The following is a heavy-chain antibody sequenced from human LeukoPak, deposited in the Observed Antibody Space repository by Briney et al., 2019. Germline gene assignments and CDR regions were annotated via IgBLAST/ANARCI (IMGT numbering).Heavy chain of an antibody. CDR3: AREGGLGYCSSTSCYISGIDAFDI. D-gene: IGHD2-2*02. J-gene: IGHJ3*02. V-gene: IGHV4-30-4*08. CDR2: IYYSGST. Sequence: SETLSLTCAVYGGSFRGYYWSWIRQPPGKGLEWIGYIYYSGSTYYNPSLKSRVTISVDTSKNQFSLKLSSVTAADTAVYYCAREGGLGYCSSTSCYISGIDAFDIWGQGTMVTVSS. CDR1: GGSFRGYY.